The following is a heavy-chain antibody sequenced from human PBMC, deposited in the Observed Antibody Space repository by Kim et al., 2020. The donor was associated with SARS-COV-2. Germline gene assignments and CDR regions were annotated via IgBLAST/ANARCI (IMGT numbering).Heavy chain of an antibody. Sequence: GGSLRLSCAASGFTFSSYAMSWVRQAPGKGLEWVSTISGNGGGTYYADSVKGRFTISRDNSQNTLYLQMNSLRGEDTALYYCAKHIIGYFRPLAYWGQGT. CDR1: GFTFSSYA. V-gene: IGHV3-23*01. J-gene: IGHJ4*02. CDR3: AKHIIGYFRPLAY. D-gene: IGHD3-22*01. CDR2: ISGNGGGT.